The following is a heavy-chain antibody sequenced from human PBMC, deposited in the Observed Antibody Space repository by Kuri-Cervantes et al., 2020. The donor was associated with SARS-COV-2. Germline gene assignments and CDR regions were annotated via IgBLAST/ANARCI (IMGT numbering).Heavy chain of an antibody. Sequence: GSLRLSCAVSGYSISSGYYWGWIRQPPGKGLEWIGSIYHSGSTYYNPSLKSRVTISVDTSKNQFSLKLSSVTAADTAVYYCARRPAPRYCSSTSCYGIWFDPLGPGNPGHRLL. CDR3: ARRPAPRYCSSTSCYGIWFDP. V-gene: IGHV4-38-2*01. CDR2: IYHSGST. CDR1: GYSISSGYY. D-gene: IGHD2-2*01. J-gene: IGHJ5*02.